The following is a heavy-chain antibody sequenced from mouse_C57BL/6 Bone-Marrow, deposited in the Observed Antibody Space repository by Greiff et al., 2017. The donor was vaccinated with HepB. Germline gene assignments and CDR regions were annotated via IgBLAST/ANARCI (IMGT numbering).Heavy chain of an antibody. Sequence: VQLKQSGAELARPGASVKLSCKASGYTFTSYGISWVKQRTGQGLEWIGEIYPRSGNTYYNEKFKGKATLTADKSSSTAYMELRSLTSEDSAVYFCARYDYDSGGYAMDYWGQGTSVTVSS. CDR2: IYPRSGNT. CDR1: GYTFTSYG. CDR3: ARYDYDSGGYAMDY. V-gene: IGHV1-81*01. D-gene: IGHD2-4*01. J-gene: IGHJ4*01.